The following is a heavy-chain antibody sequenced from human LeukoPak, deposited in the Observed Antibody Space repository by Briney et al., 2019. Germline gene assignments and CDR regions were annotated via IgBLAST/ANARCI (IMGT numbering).Heavy chain of an antibody. J-gene: IGHJ4*02. D-gene: IGHD2-2*01. CDR1: GGTFSSYA. CDR3: ARDCSSTSCYLGFFDY. CDR2: ISAYNGNT. Sequence: GASVKVSCKASGGTFSSYAISWVRQAPGQGLEWMGWISAYNGNTNYAQKLQGRVTMTTDTSTSTAYMELRSLRSDDTAVYYCARDCSSTSCYLGFFDYWGQGTLVTVSS. V-gene: IGHV1-18*01.